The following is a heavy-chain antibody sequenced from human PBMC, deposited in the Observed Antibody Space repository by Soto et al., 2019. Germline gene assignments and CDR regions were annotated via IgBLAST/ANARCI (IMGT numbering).Heavy chain of an antibody. CDR2: ISSDGSDK. D-gene: IGHD5-18*01. J-gene: IGHJ4*02. Sequence: PGGSLRLSCEASGFVFSTSGMHWVRQAPGKRPEWAAVISSDGSDKYYAGSVKGRFTISRDNSKNTLYLQMDSLRTEDTAVYYCAKDTRNTAMVMDYWGQGALVTVSS. V-gene: IGHV3-30*18. CDR1: GFVFSTSG. CDR3: AKDTRNTAMVMDY.